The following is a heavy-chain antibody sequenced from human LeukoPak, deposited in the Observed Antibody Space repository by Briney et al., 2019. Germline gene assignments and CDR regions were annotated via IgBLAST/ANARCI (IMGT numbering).Heavy chain of an antibody. J-gene: IGHJ4*02. V-gene: IGHV4-61*02. CDR3: ARDSRW. CDR2: IYTSGST. Sequence: SETLSLTCTVSGGSISSSSYYWSWVRQPAGKGLEWIGRIYTSGSTNYNPSLKSRVTISVDTSKNQFSLKLSSVTAADTAVYYCARDSRWWGQGTLVTVSS. CDR1: GGSISSSSYY. D-gene: IGHD4-23*01.